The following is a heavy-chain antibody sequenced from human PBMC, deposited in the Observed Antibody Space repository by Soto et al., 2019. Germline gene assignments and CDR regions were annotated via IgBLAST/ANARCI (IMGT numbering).Heavy chain of an antibody. Sequence: ASVKVSCKASGYTFTIYGISWVRQAPGQGLEWMGWISAYNGNTNYAQKLQGRVTMTTDTSTSTAYMELRSLRSDDTAVYYCARDWGYGDYIIRYYYYMDVWGKGTTVTVSS. CDR1: GYTFTIYG. V-gene: IGHV1-18*01. J-gene: IGHJ6*03. CDR2: ISAYNGNT. CDR3: ARDWGYGDYIIRYYYYMDV. D-gene: IGHD4-17*01.